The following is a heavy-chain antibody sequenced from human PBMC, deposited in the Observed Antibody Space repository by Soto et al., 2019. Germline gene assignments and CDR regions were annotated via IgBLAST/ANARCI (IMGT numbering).Heavy chain of an antibody. D-gene: IGHD3-22*01. CDR2: ISGSGGST. CDR3: VKDPGATMIVVGPPTRF. CDR1: GFTFSSHA. V-gene: IGHV3-23*01. Sequence: GGSLSLPCAASGFTFSSHAMRCVLQAPRKGLEWVSAISGSGGSTYYADSVKGRFTISRDNSKNTLYLQMNSLRAEDAAVYYCVKDPGATMIVVGPPTRFWGQGTLVT. J-gene: IGHJ4*02.